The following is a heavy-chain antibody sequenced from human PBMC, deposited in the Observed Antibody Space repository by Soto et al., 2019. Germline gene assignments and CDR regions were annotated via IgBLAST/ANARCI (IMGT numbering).Heavy chain of an antibody. Sequence: GGSLRLSCAVSGFTFSSYGMHWVRQAPGKGLEWVAHISYDGSNEHYVDSVKGRFTISRDNSKYTLYLQMNSLRAEDTAVYYCAKDLYAYDSSGYFDYWGQGTLVTV. J-gene: IGHJ4*02. CDR2: ISYDGSNE. V-gene: IGHV3-30*18. D-gene: IGHD3-22*01. CDR1: GFTFSSYG. CDR3: AKDLYAYDSSGYFDY.